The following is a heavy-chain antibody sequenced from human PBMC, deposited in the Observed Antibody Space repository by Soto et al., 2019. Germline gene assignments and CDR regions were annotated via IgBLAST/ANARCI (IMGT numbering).Heavy chain of an antibody. D-gene: IGHD6-19*01. CDR1: GFTFSSYA. J-gene: IGHJ4*02. V-gene: IGHV3-23*01. CDR2: ISGSGGST. Sequence: EVQLLESGGGLVQPGGSLRLSCAASGFTFSSYAMSWVRQAPGKGLEWVSAISGSGGSTYYADSVKGRFTISRDNSKNTLYVQMNSLSAEDTAVYYCAKNQDSSGWYSDYWGQGTLVTVSS. CDR3: AKNQDSSGWYSDY.